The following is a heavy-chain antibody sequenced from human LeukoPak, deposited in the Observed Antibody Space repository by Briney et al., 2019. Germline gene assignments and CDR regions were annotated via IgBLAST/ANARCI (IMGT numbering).Heavy chain of an antibody. CDR1: GGTFSSYA. CDR2: IIPIFGTA. CDR3: QLVEYSSSSRDY. D-gene: IGHD6-6*01. J-gene: IGHJ4*02. Sequence: SVKVSCKASGGTFSSYAISWVRQAPGQGLEWMGGIIPIFGTANYAQKFQGRVTITTDESTSTAYMELSSLRSEDTAVYYCQLVEYSSSSRDYWGQGTLVTVSS. V-gene: IGHV1-69*05.